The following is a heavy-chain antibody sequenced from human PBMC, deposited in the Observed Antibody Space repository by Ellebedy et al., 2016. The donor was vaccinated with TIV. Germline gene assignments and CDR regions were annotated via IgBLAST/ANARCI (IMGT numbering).Heavy chain of an antibody. CDR2: ISSGSSTI. V-gene: IGHV3-48*01. CDR3: TRGKARTGYQYGMDL. CDR1: GFNLSTYS. J-gene: IGHJ6*02. D-gene: IGHD6-13*01. Sequence: PGGSLRLSCAASGFNLSTYSMNWVRQAPGKGLEWVSYISSGSSTIKYADSVKGRFTISRDNAKNSLYLQMNSLRAEDTAVYFCTRGKARTGYQYGMDLWGQGTTVAVSS.